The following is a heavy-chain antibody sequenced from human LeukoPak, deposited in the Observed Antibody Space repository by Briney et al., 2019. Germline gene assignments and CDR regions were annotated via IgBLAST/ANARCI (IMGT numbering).Heavy chain of an antibody. CDR2: IYADGNT. CDR1: GFLVNTNY. J-gene: IGHJ4*02. Sequence: GGSLRLSCAASGFLVNTNYMTWVRQAPGRGLEWVSFIYADGNTYYADSVKGRFTISRDNAENSLYLQMNSLRAEDTAVYYCARDIEWGQGTLVTVSS. V-gene: IGHV3-53*01. CDR3: ARDIE.